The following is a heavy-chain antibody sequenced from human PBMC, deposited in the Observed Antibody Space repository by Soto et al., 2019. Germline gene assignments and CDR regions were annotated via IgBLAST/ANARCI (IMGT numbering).Heavy chain of an antibody. J-gene: IGHJ6*02. D-gene: IGHD2-2*01. CDR3: ASGKYCISTSCYGGNYYYGMDV. CDR2: IYHSGST. Sequence: QLQLQESGSGLVKPSQTLSLTCAVSGGSISSGGYSWSWIRQPPGKGLEWIGYIYHSGSTYYNPSLKSRVPISVDRSKNXXSXKXISVTAADTAVYYCASGKYCISTSCYGGNYYYGMDVWGQGTTVTVSS. CDR1: GGSISSGGYS. V-gene: IGHV4-30-2*01.